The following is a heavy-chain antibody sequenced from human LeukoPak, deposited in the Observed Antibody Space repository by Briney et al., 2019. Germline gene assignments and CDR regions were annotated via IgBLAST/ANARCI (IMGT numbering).Heavy chain of an antibody. CDR1: GGTFSSYA. Sequence: SVKVSCKASGGTFSSYATSWVRQAPGQGLEWMGGIIPIFGTANYAQKFQGRVTITTDESTSTAYMELSSLRSEDTAVYYCARAGGKQNAFDIWGQGTMVTVSS. V-gene: IGHV1-69*05. J-gene: IGHJ3*02. CDR3: ARAGGKQNAFDI. CDR2: IIPIFGTA. D-gene: IGHD2-15*01.